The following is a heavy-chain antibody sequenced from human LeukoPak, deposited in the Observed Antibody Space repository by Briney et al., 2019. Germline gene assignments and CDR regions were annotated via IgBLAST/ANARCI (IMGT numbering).Heavy chain of an antibody. CDR3: VRHVARAFDI. J-gene: IGHJ3*02. Sequence: PSETLSLTCAVYGGSFSGYYWSWIRQPPGKGLEWIGEINHSGSTNYNPSLKSRVTISIDTSKNQLSLKLSSVTAADTAVYSCVRHVARAFDIWGQGTKVTVSS. CDR1: GGSFSGYY. V-gene: IGHV4-34*01. CDR2: INHSGST.